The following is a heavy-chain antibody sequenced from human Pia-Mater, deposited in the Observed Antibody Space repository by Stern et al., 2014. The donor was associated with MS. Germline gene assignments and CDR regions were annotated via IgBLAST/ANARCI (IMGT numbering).Heavy chain of an antibody. D-gene: IGHD6-13*01. V-gene: IGHV1-69*01. CDR3: ALSSETSDRWYSLGYDL. J-gene: IGHJ5*02. CDR1: GRTFSKFP. CDR2: LFPVFGTP. Sequence: VQLVEPGAEVTKPGSSVKVSCKASGRTFSKFPSSWVRQAPGPGLEWMGGLFPVFGTPTYAQEFRGRVTITADVSTSTVYMELSSLRSDDTAVYYCALSSETSDRWYSLGYDLWGQGTLVTVSS.